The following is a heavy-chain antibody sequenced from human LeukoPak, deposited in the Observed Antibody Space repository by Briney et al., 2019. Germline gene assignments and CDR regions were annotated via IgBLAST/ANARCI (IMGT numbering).Heavy chain of an antibody. CDR1: GYSISSGYY. Sequence: SETLSLTCTVSGYSISSGYYWGWIRQPPGKGLEWIGSIYHSGSTYYNPSLKSRVTISVDTSKNPFSLKLSSVTAADTAVYYCAREGLDSSGYYSPTPFDYWGQGTLVTVSS. CDR3: AREGLDSSGYYSPTPFDY. D-gene: IGHD3-22*01. J-gene: IGHJ4*02. V-gene: IGHV4-38-2*02. CDR2: IYHSGST.